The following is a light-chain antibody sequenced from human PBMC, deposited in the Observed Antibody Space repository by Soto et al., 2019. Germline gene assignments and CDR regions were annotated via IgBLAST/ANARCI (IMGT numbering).Light chain of an antibody. CDR3: CSYAGSYTLV. CDR1: SSDVGVYNY. J-gene: IGLJ2*01. Sequence: QSALTQPRSVSGSPGQSVTISCTGTSSDVGVYNYVSWYQQHPGKAPKLMIYDVSKRPSGVPDRFSGSKSGKTASLTISGLQAEDEAEYYCCSYAGSYTLVFGGGTKVTVL. V-gene: IGLV2-11*01. CDR2: DVS.